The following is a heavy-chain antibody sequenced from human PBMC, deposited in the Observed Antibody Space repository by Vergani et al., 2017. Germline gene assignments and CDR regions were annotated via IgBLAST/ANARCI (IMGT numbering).Heavy chain of an antibody. V-gene: IGHV1-2*02. CDR1: GFIFTGYY. D-gene: IGHD6-19*01. J-gene: IGHJ4*02. CDR2: INPNSGGT. Sequence: QVQLVQSGAELKKPGASVRVSCKASGFIFTGYYMHWVRQAPGQGLEWMGWINPNSGGTNYAQNFQGRVTMTRDTSISTAYMELSRLRSDDTAVYYCARGQWLPTLSFDYWGQGTLVTVSS. CDR3: ARGQWLPTLSFDY.